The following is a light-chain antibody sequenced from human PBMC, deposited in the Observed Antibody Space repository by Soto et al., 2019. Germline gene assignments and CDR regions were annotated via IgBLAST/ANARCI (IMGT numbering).Light chain of an antibody. V-gene: IGKV3-20*01. CDR2: GTY. CDR1: QSISGNY. J-gene: IGKJ1*01. CDR3: QQYNNWPPWT. Sequence: EVVLTQSPGTLSLSPGERVTLSCRASQSISGNYLAWYQHKPGQAPRLLISGTYTRATGIPDRFSGRGSGTDFSLTISRLEPGDFAVYYCQQYNNWPPWTFGQGTKVDIK.